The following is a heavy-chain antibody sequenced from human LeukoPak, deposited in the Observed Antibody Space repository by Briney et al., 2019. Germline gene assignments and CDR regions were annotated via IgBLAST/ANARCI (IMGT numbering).Heavy chain of an antibody. D-gene: IGHD3-22*01. CDR3: ERDGYGTSWVFRN. J-gene: IGHJ4*02. V-gene: IGHV3-7*01. CDR2: INTDGGEK. CDR1: RFTISSHW. Sequence: PGGSLRLSCPASRFTISSHWMSWVRQAPGKGLEWVANINTDGGEKMFMDSGKGQFTISRDNAKNQLYMQMNSLKVEDTAVYYCERDGYGTSWVFRNWGQGALVSVSS.